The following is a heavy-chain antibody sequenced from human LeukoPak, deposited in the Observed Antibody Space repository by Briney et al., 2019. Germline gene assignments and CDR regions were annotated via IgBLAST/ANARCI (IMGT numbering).Heavy chain of an antibody. J-gene: IGHJ3*02. CDR1: GGSISSYY. CDR3: ARGLGTLHLDI. V-gene: IGHV4-4*07. CDR2: IYTSGST. Sequence: SEPLSLPCTVSGGSISSYYWSWIRQSAGKGLEWIGRIYTSGSTNYNPSLKRRLTMSVDTSKNQFSLELSSVTAADTAVYYRARGLGTLHLDIWGQGTMVTVSS.